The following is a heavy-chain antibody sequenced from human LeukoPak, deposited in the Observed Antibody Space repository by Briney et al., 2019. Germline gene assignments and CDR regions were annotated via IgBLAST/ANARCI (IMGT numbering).Heavy chain of an antibody. CDR1: GGSVSSGSYY. CDR3: ARGLSVYSYGSSGYPPGFDY. J-gene: IGHJ4*02. Sequence: SETLSLTCTVSGGSVSSGSYYWSWIRQPPGKGLEWIGYISHSGSTNYNPSLKSRVSISVDTSKNQFSLELFSVTAADTAVYYCARGLSVYSYGSSGYPPGFDYWGQGTLVTVSS. D-gene: IGHD3-22*01. CDR2: ISHSGST. V-gene: IGHV4-61*01.